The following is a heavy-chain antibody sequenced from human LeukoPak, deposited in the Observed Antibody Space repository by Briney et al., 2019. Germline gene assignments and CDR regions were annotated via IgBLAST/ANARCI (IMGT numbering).Heavy chain of an antibody. CDR3: ARGGSLRYFDWLDY. V-gene: IGHV4-61*02. CDR1: GYSISSGYY. CDR2: IYTSGST. J-gene: IGHJ4*02. D-gene: IGHD3-9*01. Sequence: SETLSLTCTVSGYSISSGYYWSWIRQPAGKGLEWIGRIYTSGSTNYNPSLKSRVTISVDTSKNQFSLKLSSVTAADTAVYYCARGGSLRYFDWLDYWGQGTLVTVSS.